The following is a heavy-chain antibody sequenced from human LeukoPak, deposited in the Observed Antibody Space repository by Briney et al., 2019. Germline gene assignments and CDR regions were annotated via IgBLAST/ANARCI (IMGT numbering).Heavy chain of an antibody. CDR2: IKEDDSEK. CDR3: AKDDRWLQFCC. D-gene: IGHD5-24*01. J-gene: IGHJ4*02. CDR1: GFTFSSYW. V-gene: IGHV3-7*01. Sequence: GGSLRLSCAASGFTFSSYWMSWVRQAPGKGLEWVANIKEDDSEKNYVDSVKGRFTISRDNAKNSLYLQMNSLRAEDTAVYYCAKDDRWLQFCCWGQGTLVTVSA.